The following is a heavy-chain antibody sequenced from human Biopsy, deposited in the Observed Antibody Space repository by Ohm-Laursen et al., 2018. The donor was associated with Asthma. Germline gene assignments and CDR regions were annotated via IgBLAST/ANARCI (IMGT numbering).Heavy chain of an antibody. J-gene: IGHJ6*02. D-gene: IGHD3-3*01. V-gene: IGHV4-39*01. CDR3: ARRITIFGVVQKDHGMDA. CDR2: ISYGGKT. Sequence: GTLSLTCTVSGGSMTPTSHYWDWIRQAPGKGLEWIGYISYGGKTSYNPSLKNRVTISRDTSKNQFSLRLTSVTAANTAVYFCARRITIFGVVQKDHGMDAWGQGTTVIVSS. CDR1: GGSMTPTSHY.